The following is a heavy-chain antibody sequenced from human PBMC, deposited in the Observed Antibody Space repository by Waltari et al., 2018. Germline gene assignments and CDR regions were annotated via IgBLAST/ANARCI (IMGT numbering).Heavy chain of an antibody. CDR1: GASFRDYY. D-gene: IGHD3-3*01. V-gene: IGHV4-34*01. CDR2: IRHPGST. CDR3: TRGGNYDFWSHRPFVDP. Sequence: QVQLQQWGAVLLGPSETLSLTCAVYGASFRDYYLCRVRQPTGKGLEWIGQIRHPGSTNYNPSLMSRVTISIDTPRSQFSLRLSSVTAADTALYFCTRGGNYDFWSHRPFVDPWGQGTLVTVSS. J-gene: IGHJ5*02.